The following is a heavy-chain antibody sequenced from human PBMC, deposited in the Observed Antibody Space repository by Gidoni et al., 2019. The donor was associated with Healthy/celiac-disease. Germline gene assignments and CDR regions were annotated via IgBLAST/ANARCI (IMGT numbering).Heavy chain of an antibody. CDR1: GYTFTSYY. CDR2: INPSGGST. CDR3: AREPGVVSHTNWFDP. Sequence: QVQLVQSGAEVKKPGASVKVSCKASGYTFTSYYMHWVRQAPGQGLEWMGIINPSGGSTSYAQKFQGRVTMTRDTSTSTVYMELSSLRSEDTAVYYCAREPGVVSHTNWFDPWGQGTLVTVSS. J-gene: IGHJ5*02. D-gene: IGHD3-3*01. V-gene: IGHV1-46*01.